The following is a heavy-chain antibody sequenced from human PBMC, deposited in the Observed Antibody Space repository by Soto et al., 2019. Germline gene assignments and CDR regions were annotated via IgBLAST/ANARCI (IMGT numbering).Heavy chain of an antibody. V-gene: IGHV3-30*18. Sequence: QVQLVESGGCVVQPGRSLRLSCAASGFTFSSYGMHWVRQAPGKGLEWVAVISYDGSNKYYADSVKGRFTISRDNSKNTLYLQMNSLRAEDTSVYYCAKDGNWNYPGGLYWGQGTLVTVSS. D-gene: IGHD1-7*01. J-gene: IGHJ4*02. CDR2: ISYDGSNK. CDR3: AKDGNWNYPGGLY. CDR1: GFTFSSYG.